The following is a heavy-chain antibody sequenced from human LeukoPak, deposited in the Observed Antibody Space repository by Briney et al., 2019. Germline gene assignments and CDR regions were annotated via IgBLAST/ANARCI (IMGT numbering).Heavy chain of an antibody. V-gene: IGHV3-66*01. J-gene: IGHJ4*02. CDR3: AKDRYGDYVSDY. Sequence: GGSLRLSCAASGFTVSSNYMSWVRQAPGKGLEWVSVIYSGGSTYYADSVKGRFTISRDYATNSLYLQMSSLRDEDTAVYYCAKDRYGDYVSDYWGQGTLVTVSS. CDR1: GFTVSSNY. D-gene: IGHD4-17*01. CDR2: IYSGGST.